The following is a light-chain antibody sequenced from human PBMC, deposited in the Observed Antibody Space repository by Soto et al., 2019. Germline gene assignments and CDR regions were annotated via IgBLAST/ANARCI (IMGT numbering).Light chain of an antibody. CDR2: SAS. J-gene: IGKJ4*01. V-gene: IGKV1-39*01. Sequence: DIQMTQSPSSLSASVGDRVTITCRASQSISRYLNWYRQKPGKAPKLLIYSASSLQSGVPSRFSGGGSGTDFTLTISSLQPEDFATYYCQQSYSIPLTFGGGTNVEIK. CDR1: QSISRY. CDR3: QQSYSIPLT.